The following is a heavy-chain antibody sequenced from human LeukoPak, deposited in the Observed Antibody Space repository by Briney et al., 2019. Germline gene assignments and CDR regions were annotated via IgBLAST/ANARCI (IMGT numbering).Heavy chain of an antibody. CDR1: GFTFSSYE. J-gene: IGHJ4*02. CDR3: AREGSGYDGAFYY. D-gene: IGHD5-12*01. Sequence: PGGSLRLSCAASGFTFSSYEMNWVRQAPGKGLEWLSYISSSVSTISYADCVKGRFTISRDNAKNSLYLQMTSLRAEDTAVYYCAREGSGYDGAFYYWGQGTLVTVSS. CDR2: ISSSVSTI. V-gene: IGHV3-48*03.